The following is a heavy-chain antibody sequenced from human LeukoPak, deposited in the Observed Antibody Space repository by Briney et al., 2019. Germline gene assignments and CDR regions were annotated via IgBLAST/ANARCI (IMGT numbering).Heavy chain of an antibody. CDR2: IYFSGST. Sequence: ASETLSLTCTVSGGSVSSRSYYWSWIRQPPGKGLEWIGYIYFSGSTNYNPSLKSRVTISVDTSKNQFSLKLSSVTAADTAVYYCARVVPAAMYYYYGMDVWGQGTTVTVSS. CDR1: GGSVSSRSYY. D-gene: IGHD2-2*01. CDR3: ARVVPAAMYYYYGMDV. J-gene: IGHJ6*02. V-gene: IGHV4-61*01.